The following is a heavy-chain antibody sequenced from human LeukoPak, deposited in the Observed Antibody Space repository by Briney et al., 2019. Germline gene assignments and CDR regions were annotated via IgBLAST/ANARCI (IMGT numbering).Heavy chain of an antibody. CDR1: GGSLSSFA. CDR3: ARVMVVAGNGGYFLY. V-gene: IGHV1-69*13. J-gene: IGHJ1*01. D-gene: IGHD2-15*01. Sequence: ASVEVSCKASGGSLSSFALNWVRQTPGQGLEWMGGLIPIFGSTNYAQKFQVRVTITADESTNTAYMELSSLRSEDTGVYYCARVMVVAGNGGYFLYWGQGTLVTVSS. CDR2: LIPIFGST.